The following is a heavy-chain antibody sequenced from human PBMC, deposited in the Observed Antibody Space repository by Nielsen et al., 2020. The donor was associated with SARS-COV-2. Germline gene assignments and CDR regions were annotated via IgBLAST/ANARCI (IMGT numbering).Heavy chain of an antibody. V-gene: IGHV5-51*01. J-gene: IGHJ4*02. CDR3: ARQIAQGYSYGYPFDY. CDR2: IYPGDSDT. CDR1: GYSFTSYW. Sequence: GESLKISCKGSGYSFTSYWIGWVRQMPGKGLEWMGIIYPGDSDTRYSPSFQGQVTISADKSISTAYLQWSSLKASDTAMYYCARQIAQGYSYGYPFDYWGQGTLVTVSS. D-gene: IGHD5-18*01.